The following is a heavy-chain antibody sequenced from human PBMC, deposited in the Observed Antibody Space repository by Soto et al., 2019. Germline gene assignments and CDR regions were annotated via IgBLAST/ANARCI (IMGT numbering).Heavy chain of an antibody. CDR2: IYHSGST. Sequence: SETLSLTCAVSGGSISSGGYSWGWIRQPPGKGLEWIGYIYHSGSTYYNPSLKSRVTISVDRSKNQFSLKLSSVTAADTAVYYCARVKYDYVWGSYRRIIGNWFDPRGQGTLVTVSS. D-gene: IGHD3-16*02. CDR3: ARVKYDYVWGSYRRIIGNWFDP. CDR1: GGSISSGGYS. V-gene: IGHV4-30-2*01. J-gene: IGHJ5*02.